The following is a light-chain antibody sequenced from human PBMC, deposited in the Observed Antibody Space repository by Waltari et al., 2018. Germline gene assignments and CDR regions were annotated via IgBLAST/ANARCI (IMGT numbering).Light chain of an antibody. Sequence: EIVMTQSPDTLYVSPGERATLSCRDSQSVASNLAWYQQRPGQAPRLLIYGASTRATDIPARFSASASGTEFTLTITALQSEDFAVYYCQQYQNWPRTFGQGTRVEIK. CDR1: QSVASN. J-gene: IGKJ1*01. CDR3: QQYQNWPRT. CDR2: GAS. V-gene: IGKV3-15*01.